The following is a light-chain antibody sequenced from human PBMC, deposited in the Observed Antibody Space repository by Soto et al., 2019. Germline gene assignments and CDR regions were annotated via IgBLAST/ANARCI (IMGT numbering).Light chain of an antibody. J-gene: IGLJ1*01. CDR1: SSDVGGYNY. CDR2: EVN. V-gene: IGLV2-8*01. Sequence: QSVLTQPPSASGSPGQSVAISCTGTSSDVGGYNYVSWYQQHPGKAPKLMIYEVNKRPSGVPDRFSGSKSGNTASLTVSGLQAEDEADYSCRSYEGSRNVFGTATKVT. CDR3: RSYEGSRNV.